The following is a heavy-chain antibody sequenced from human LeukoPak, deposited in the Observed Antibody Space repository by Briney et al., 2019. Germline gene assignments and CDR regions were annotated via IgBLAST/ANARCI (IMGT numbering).Heavy chain of an antibody. CDR1: GFTFSSYS. CDR2: ISSSSSYI. J-gene: IGHJ4*02. V-gene: IGHV3-21*01. Sequence: GALRLSCAASGFTFSSYSMNWVRQAPGKGLEWVSSISSSSSYIYYADSVKGRFTISRDNAKNSLYLQMNSLRAEDTAVYYYARGLIAAAGPSPGNWGQGALVTVSS. D-gene: IGHD6-13*01. CDR3: ARGLIAAAGPSPGN.